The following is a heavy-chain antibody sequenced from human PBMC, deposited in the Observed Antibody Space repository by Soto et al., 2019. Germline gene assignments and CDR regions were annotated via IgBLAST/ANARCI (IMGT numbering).Heavy chain of an antibody. V-gene: IGHV3-9*01. D-gene: IGHD1-26*01. Sequence: PGGSLRLSCAASGFTFDDYAMHWVRQAPGKGLEWVSGISWNSGGIGYADSVKARFTISRDNAKNFLYLQMNSLRAEDTAFYYCAKDISGRGSFYYYFGMDVWGQGTTVTVSS. CDR3: AKDISGRGSFYYYFGMDV. CDR1: GFTFDDYA. J-gene: IGHJ6*02. CDR2: ISWNSGGI.